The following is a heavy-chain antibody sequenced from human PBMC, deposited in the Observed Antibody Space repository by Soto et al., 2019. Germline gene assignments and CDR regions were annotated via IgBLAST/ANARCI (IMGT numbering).Heavy chain of an antibody. V-gene: IGHV3-23*01. Sequence: EVQLLESGGGLVQPGGSLRLSCAASGFTFSSYAMRWVRQAPGKGLEWVSAISGSGGSTYYADSVKGRFTISRDNSKNTLDRERTSLRAEDTAVYYCARRGSGSYYDYLGQGTLVTVSS. D-gene: IGHD1-26*01. CDR1: GFTFSSYA. CDR3: ARRGSGSYYDY. CDR2: ISGSGGST. J-gene: IGHJ4*02.